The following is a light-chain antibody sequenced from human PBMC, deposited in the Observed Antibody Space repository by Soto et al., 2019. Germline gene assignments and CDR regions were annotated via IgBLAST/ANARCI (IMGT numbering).Light chain of an antibody. CDR3: QSYDSNSVV. CDR2: KND. CDR1: SGSIASNH. J-gene: IGLJ2*01. V-gene: IGLV6-57*04. Sequence: NFMLTQPHSVSESPGKTVNISCTRSSGSIASNHVQWYQQRPGSAPTTVIYKNDQRPSGVPDRFSGSIDSSSNSASLTISGLKTEDEADFYCQSYDSNSVVFGGGTKLTVL.